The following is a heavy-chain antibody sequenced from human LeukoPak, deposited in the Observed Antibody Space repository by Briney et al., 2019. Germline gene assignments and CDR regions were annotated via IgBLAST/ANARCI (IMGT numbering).Heavy chain of an antibody. CDR3: ASHHEGNYYYYYMDV. V-gene: IGHV3-11*04. CDR2: ISSSGSTI. D-gene: IGHD1-14*01. Sequence: GGSLRLSCAASGFTFSDYYMSWIRQAPGRGLEWVSCISSSGSTIYYADAVKGRFTISRDNAKNSLYLQMNSLRAEDTAVYYCASHHEGNYYYYYMDVWGKGTTSTVSS. J-gene: IGHJ6*03. CDR1: GFTFSDYY.